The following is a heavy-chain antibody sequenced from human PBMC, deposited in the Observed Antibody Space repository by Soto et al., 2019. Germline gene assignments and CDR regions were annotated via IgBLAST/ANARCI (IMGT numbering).Heavy chain of an antibody. CDR1: GYTFTSCG. CDR2: ISAYNGNT. V-gene: IGHV1-18*04. CDR3: ARVWGIAARTSPPGY. J-gene: IGHJ4*02. D-gene: IGHD6-6*01. Sequence: AASVKVSCKASGYTFTSCGISWVRQAPGQGLEWMGWISAYNGNTNYAQKLQGRVTMTTNTSTSTAYMELRSLRSDDTAVYYCARVWGIAARTSPPGYWGQGTLVTVSS.